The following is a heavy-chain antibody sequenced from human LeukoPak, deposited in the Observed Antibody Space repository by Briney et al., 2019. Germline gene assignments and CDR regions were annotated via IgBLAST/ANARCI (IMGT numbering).Heavy chain of an antibody. CDR3: AREAPHRYYYDSSGYGDY. J-gene: IGHJ4*02. CDR1: GYTFTSYV. Sequence: GASVKVSCKASGYTFTSYVISWVRQAPGQGLEWMGWISAYNGNTNYAQKLQGRVTMTTDTSTSTAYMELRSLRSDDTAVYYCAREAPHRYYYDSSGYGDYWGQGTLVTVSS. D-gene: IGHD3-22*01. CDR2: ISAYNGNT. V-gene: IGHV1-18*01.